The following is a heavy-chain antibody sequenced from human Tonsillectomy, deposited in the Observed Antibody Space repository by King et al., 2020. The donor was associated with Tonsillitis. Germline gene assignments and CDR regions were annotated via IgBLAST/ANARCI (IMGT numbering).Heavy chain of an antibody. CDR1: ASGITFSSYS. CDR3: ASGNYGFLDY. Sequence: VQLVESGGGLVKPGGSLRLSCAASASGITFSSYSMNWVRQAPGKGLEWVSCISSSSSYIYYADSVKGRFTISRDNVKRSLYLQMNSLRAEDTAVYYCASGNYGFLDYWGQGNLVTVSS. J-gene: IGHJ4*02. D-gene: IGHD1-7*01. V-gene: IGHV3-21*01. CDR2: ISSSSSYI.